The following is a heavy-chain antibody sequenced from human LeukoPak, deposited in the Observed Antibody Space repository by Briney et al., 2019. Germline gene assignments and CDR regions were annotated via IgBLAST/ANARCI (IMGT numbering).Heavy chain of an antibody. V-gene: IGHV4-61*02. CDR3: ARGSGGSWIRFDC. CDR2: IYTSGTT. D-gene: IGHD2-15*01. J-gene: IGHJ4*02. CDR1: ARSISSDTYY. Sequence: NPSETLSLTCTVSARSISSDTYYSSWIRQPAGKGLEWIGRIYTSGTTNYNPSLKSRVTISVDTSKNQFSLKLSSVTAADTAVYYCARGSGGSWIRFDCWGQGTLVTVSP.